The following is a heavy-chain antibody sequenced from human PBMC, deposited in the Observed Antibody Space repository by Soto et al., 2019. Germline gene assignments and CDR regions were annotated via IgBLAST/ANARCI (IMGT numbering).Heavy chain of an antibody. Sequence: ASVKVSCKASGYTFFTYDISWVRQAPGQGLEWMGWISTYSGDTKYEQKFQGRVTMTTDTSTTTAYLELRSLRSDDTAVYYCARHHGPTTSDNWCDPWGQGRVVTVSS. CDR3: ARHHGPTTSDNWCDP. CDR2: ISTYSGDT. J-gene: IGHJ5*02. CDR1: GYTFFTYD. V-gene: IGHV1-18*01. D-gene: IGHD5-12*01.